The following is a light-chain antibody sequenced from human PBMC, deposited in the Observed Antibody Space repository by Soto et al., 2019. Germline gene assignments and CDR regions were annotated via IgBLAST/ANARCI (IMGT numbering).Light chain of an antibody. CDR3: SSYTSSTTYV. Sequence: QSALTQPASVSGSPGQSITIACTGTTSDVGGYNYVSWYQQHPGKAPKLMIYEVRNRPSGVSNRFSGSKSGNTASLTISGLQAEDEADYYCSSYTSSTTYVFGPGTKVTVL. V-gene: IGLV2-14*01. CDR2: EVR. CDR1: TSDVGGYNY. J-gene: IGLJ1*01.